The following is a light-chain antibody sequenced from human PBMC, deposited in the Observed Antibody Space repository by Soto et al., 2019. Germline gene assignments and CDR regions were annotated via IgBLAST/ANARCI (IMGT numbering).Light chain of an antibody. J-gene: IGKJ3*01. CDR1: QSVSSSY. V-gene: IGKV3-20*01. CDR2: GAS. CDR3: QQYGSSPPFT. Sequence: EIVLTQSPGTLSLSPGERATLSCRASQSVSSSYLAWYQQKPGQAPRLLIYGASSRATGIPDRFSGSGSGTDLTLTIIRLEPEDFAVYYCQQYGSSPPFTFGPGPKVDIK.